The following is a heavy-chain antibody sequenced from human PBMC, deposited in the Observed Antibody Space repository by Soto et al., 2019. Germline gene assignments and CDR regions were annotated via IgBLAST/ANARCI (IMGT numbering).Heavy chain of an antibody. V-gene: IGHV3-7*05. CDR3: ARAIAAAGSH. J-gene: IGHJ4*02. CDR2: INQDGSTK. Sequence: EVQLVESGGGLVQPGGSVRLSCAASGFTLNTYWMTWVRQAPGKGLEWVANINQDGSTKYYVDSVKGRFTISRDNARNSVYLQMNNLRAEDTAVYFCARAIAAAGSHWGQGTPVTVSS. CDR1: GFTLNTYW. D-gene: IGHD6-13*01.